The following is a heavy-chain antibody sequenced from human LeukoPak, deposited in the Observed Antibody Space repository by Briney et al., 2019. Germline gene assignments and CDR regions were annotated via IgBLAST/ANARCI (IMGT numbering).Heavy chain of an antibody. J-gene: IGHJ4*02. CDR3: ARLNTGGDSIESRFDY. Sequence: PSETLSLTCTVSGGSISSYYWSWIRQPPGKGLEWIGYIYYSGSTNYNPSLKSRVTISVDTSKNQFSLKLSSVTAADTALYCCARLNTGGDSIESRFDYWGQGTLVTVSS. V-gene: IGHV4-59*08. CDR2: IYYSGST. D-gene: IGHD4-17*01. CDR1: GGSISSYY.